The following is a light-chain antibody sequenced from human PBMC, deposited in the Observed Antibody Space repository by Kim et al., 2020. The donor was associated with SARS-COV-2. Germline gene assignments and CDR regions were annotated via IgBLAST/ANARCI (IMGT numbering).Light chain of an antibody. J-gene: IGKJ1*01. Sequence: SHGERATLPCRASQTINNRLVWYQQKPGQAPRLLIYDATTRATGVPARFIGSGSETDFTLTISSLQSEDFAVYYCQQSNDWPPLTFGQGTKVDIK. CDR1: QTINNR. V-gene: IGKV3-15*01. CDR2: DAT. CDR3: QQSNDWPPLT.